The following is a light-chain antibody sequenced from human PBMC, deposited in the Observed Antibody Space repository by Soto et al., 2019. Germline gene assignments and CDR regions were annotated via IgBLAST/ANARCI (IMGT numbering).Light chain of an antibody. CDR2: AAS. V-gene: IGKV1-39*01. J-gene: IGKJ5*01. Sequence: IRMTQPSSYLSASVGDRVTITCRASQSISSYLNWYQQKPGKAPKLLIYAASSLQSGVPSRFSGSGSGTDFTLTISSLQPEDFATYYCQQSYSTPITFGQGTRLEIK. CDR1: QSISSY. CDR3: QQSYSTPIT.